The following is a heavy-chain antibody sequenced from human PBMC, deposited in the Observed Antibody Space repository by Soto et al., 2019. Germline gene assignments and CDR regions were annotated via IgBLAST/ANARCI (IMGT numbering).Heavy chain of an antibody. J-gene: IGHJ4*02. CDR3: ARGDIVVVVAATPVSKSYDY. D-gene: IGHD2-15*01. V-gene: IGHV4-34*01. CDR1: GGSFSGYY. CDR2: INHSGST. Sequence: SETLSLTCAVYGGSFSGYYWSWIRQPPGKGLEWIGEINHSGSTNYNPSLKSRVTISVDTSKNQFSLKLSSVTAADTAVYYCARGDIVVVVAATPVSKSYDYWGQGTLVTVS.